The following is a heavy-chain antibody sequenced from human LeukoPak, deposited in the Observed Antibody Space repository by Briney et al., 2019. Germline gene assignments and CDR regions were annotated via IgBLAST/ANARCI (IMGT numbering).Heavy chain of an antibody. J-gene: IGHJ4*02. CDR3: ARLGSYFDY. Sequence: SETLSLTCTVSGGSINSYYWSWIRQPPGKGLEWIEYIYYSGSVNYNPSLKSRVTISVDTSKNQFSLKLSSVTAADTAVYYCARLGSYFDYWGQGTLVTVSS. CDR1: GGSINSYY. V-gene: IGHV4-59*08. CDR2: IYYSGSV.